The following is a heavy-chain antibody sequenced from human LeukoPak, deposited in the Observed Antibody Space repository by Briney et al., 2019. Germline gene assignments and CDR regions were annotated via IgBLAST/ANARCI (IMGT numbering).Heavy chain of an antibody. V-gene: IGHV1-69*05. CDR3: ARGYGPIQPPLDYYYYYMDV. D-gene: IGHD5-18*01. CDR2: IIPIFGTA. J-gene: IGHJ6*03. Sequence: SVKVSCKASGGTFSSYAISWVRQAPGQGLEWMGGIIPIFGTANYAQKFQGRVTITTDESTSTAYMKLSSLRSEDTAVYYCARGYGPIQPPLDYYYYYMDVWGKGTTVTVSS. CDR1: GGTFSSYA.